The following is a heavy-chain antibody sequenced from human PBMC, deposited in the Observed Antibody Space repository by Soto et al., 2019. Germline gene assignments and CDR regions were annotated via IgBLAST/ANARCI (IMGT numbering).Heavy chain of an antibody. CDR3: ARANYYGSPGDFDY. CDR2: ISSSSSNI. Sequence: GSLRLSCAASGFTFSSYSMNWVRQAPGKGLGGVSYISSSSSNIYYADSVKGRFTISRDNAKNSLYLQMNSLRAEDTAVYYCARANYYGSPGDFDYWGQGTLVTVSS. D-gene: IGHD3-10*01. J-gene: IGHJ4*02. CDR1: GFTFSSYS. V-gene: IGHV3-48*01.